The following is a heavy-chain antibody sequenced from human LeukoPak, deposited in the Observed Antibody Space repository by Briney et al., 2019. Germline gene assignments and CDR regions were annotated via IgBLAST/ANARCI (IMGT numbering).Heavy chain of an antibody. D-gene: IGHD6-13*01. J-gene: IGHJ5*02. Sequence: PGGSLRLSCAASGFTFSDYGMQWVRQAPGQGLEWVALMSTDGSHKDYADSVKGRFTLSRDNSKNTLYLQMNSLRVEDTAVYYCAKDGTSSWFGEATWGQGTLVTVSS. CDR3: AKDGTSSWFGEAT. V-gene: IGHV3-30*18. CDR1: GFTFSDYG. CDR2: MSTDGSHK.